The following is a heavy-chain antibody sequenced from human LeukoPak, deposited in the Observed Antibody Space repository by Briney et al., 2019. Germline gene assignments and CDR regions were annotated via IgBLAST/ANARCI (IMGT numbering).Heavy chain of an antibody. D-gene: IGHD3-22*01. CDR2: ISWNSGSI. V-gene: IGHV3-9*01. Sequence: GGSLRLSCAASGFTFDNHAMHWVRQAPGKGLEWVSGISWNSGSIGYADSVKGRFTISRDNAKNSLYLQMNSLRAEDTALYYCAKAIRRYYDSSGYSRYDDAFDIWGQGTMVTVSS. J-gene: IGHJ3*02. CDR1: GFTFDNHA. CDR3: AKAIRRYYDSSGYSRYDDAFDI.